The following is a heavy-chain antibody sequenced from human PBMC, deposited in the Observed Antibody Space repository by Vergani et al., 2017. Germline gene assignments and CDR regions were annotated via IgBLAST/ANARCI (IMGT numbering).Heavy chain of an antibody. J-gene: IGHJ5*02. D-gene: IGHD3-3*01. CDR3: ARAGGEYEFGSGYYGMNWFDP. V-gene: IGHV1-2*02. Sequence: QVQLVQSGAEVKKPGASVKVSCKASGYTFTGYYMHWVRQAPGQGLEWMGWINPNSGGTNYAQKFQGGVTMTRDTSISTTYMELSRLRSDDTAVYYCARAGGEYEFGSGYYGMNWFDPWGQGTLVTVSS. CDR2: INPNSGGT. CDR1: GYTFTGYY.